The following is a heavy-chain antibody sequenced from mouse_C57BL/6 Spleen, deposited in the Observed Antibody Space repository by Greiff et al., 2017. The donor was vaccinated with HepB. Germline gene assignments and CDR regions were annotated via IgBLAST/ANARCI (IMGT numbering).Heavy chain of an antibody. CDR2: IRNKANGYTT. J-gene: IGHJ4*01. CDR1: GFTFTDYY. CDR3: AIYLSYGTYAMDY. V-gene: IGHV7-3*01. Sequence: EVKLVESGGGLVQPGGSLSLSCAASGFTFTDYYMSWVRQPPGKALEWLGFIRNKANGYTTEYSASVKGRFTISRDNSQSILYLQMNALRAEDSATYYCAIYLSYGTYAMDYWGQGTSVTVSS. D-gene: IGHD1-1*01.